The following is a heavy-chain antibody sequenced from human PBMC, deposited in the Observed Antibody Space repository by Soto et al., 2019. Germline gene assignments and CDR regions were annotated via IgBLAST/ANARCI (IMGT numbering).Heavy chain of an antibody. CDR3: ARDQFMVTGYYYYYGMDV. Sequence: GGSLRLSCATSGFTFSSYSMNWVRQAPGMGLEWVSSISSSRYIYYADSVKGRFTISRDNAKNSLYLQMNSLRAEDTAVYYCARDQFMVTGYYYYYGMDVWGQGTTVTVSS. D-gene: IGHD5-18*01. CDR2: ISSSRYI. CDR1: GFTFSSYS. V-gene: IGHV3-21*01. J-gene: IGHJ6*02.